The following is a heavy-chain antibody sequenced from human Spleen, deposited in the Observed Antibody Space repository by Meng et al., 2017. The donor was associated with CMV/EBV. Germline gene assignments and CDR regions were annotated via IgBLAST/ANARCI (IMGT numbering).Heavy chain of an antibody. CDR2: INHSGST. J-gene: IGHJ4*02. CDR3: AGRRYCSSTSCYAGLDY. V-gene: IGHV4-34*01. Sequence: QVRLQQWGVGLLKPSETLSLTCAVYGGSFSGYYWSWIRQPPGKGLEWIGEINHSGSTNYNPSLKSRVTISVDTSKNQFSLKLSSVTAADTAVYYCAGRRYCSSTSCYAGLDYWGQGTLVTVSS. CDR1: GGSFSGYY. D-gene: IGHD2-2*01.